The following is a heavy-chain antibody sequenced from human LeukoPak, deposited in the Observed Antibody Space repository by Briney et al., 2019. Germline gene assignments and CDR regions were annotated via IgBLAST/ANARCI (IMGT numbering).Heavy chain of an antibody. J-gene: IGHJ4*02. V-gene: IGHV4-39*07. CDR1: GFTFSSYS. Sequence: GSLRLSCAASGFTFSSYSMNWVRQPPGKGLEWIGSIYYSGSTYYNPSLKSRVTISVDTSKNQFSLKLSSVTAADTAVYYCARGAEYYYDSSGYSGWGQGTLVTVSS. D-gene: IGHD3-22*01. CDR2: IYYSGST. CDR3: ARGAEYYYDSSGYSG.